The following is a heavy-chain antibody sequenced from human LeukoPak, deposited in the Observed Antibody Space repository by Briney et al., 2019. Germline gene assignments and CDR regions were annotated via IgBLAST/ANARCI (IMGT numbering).Heavy chain of an antibody. CDR3: AKEIPYSTNWFDP. J-gene: IGHJ5*02. Sequence: GGSLRLSCAASGFTFGSYKMNWVRQAPGKGLEWVSSISSSSTYTCYADSVKGRFTISRDNSKNTLYLQMNSLRVEDTAVYYCAKEIPYSTNWFDPWGQGNLVTVSS. V-gene: IGHV3-21*04. CDR1: GFTFGSYK. CDR2: ISSSSTYT. D-gene: IGHD2/OR15-2a*01.